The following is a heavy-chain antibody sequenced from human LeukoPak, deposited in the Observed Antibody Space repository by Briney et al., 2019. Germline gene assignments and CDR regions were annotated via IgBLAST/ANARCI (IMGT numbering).Heavy chain of an antibody. Sequence: PGGSLRLSCAASGFTFSSYWMHWIRQAPGKGLVWVSHINSDGSSTSYADSVKGRFTISRDNAKNTLYLQMNSLRAEDTAVYYCAKRGCSGGSCYHYFDYWGQGTLVTVSS. D-gene: IGHD2-15*01. CDR1: GFTFSSYW. CDR2: INSDGSST. CDR3: AKRGCSGGSCYHYFDY. V-gene: IGHV3-74*01. J-gene: IGHJ4*02.